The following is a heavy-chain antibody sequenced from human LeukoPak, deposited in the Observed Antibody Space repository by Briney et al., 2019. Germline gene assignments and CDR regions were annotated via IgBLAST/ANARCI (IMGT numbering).Heavy chain of an antibody. J-gene: IGHJ4*02. CDR3: ARILTYSYGLDY. Sequence: GGSLRLSCAASGFPFNNYAMHWVRRAPGKGLEWVAFIRSDGSYKNYADSVKGRFTISRDNSEDTLYLQMNSLRPEDTAVYYCARILTYSYGLDYWGQGILVTVSS. V-gene: IGHV3-30*02. CDR1: GFPFNNYA. D-gene: IGHD5-18*01. CDR2: IRSDGSYK.